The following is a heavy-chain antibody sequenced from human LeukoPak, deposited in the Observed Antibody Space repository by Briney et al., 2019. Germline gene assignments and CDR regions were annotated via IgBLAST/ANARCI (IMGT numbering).Heavy chain of an antibody. CDR2: ITSSSSYI. CDR1: GFTFSSYS. Sequence: GGSLRLSCAASGFTFSSYSMNWVRQAPGKGLEWVSSITSSSSYIYYADSVKGRFTISRDNAKNSLYLQMNSLRAEDTAVYYCARSYSSSRGTFDYWGQGTLVTVSS. CDR3: ARSYSSSRGTFDY. J-gene: IGHJ4*02. V-gene: IGHV3-21*01. D-gene: IGHD6-6*01.